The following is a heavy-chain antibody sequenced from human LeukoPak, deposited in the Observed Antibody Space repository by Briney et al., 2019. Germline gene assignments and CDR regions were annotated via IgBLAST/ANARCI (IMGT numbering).Heavy chain of an antibody. CDR1: GFTFSSYE. Sequence: GGSLRLSCAASGFTFSSYEMNWVRQAPGKGLEWVSSISSSSSYIYYADSVKGRFTISRDNAKNSLYLQMNSLRAEDTAVYYCARDATYYDFWSGYYGIDYWGQGTLVTVSS. CDR2: ISSSSSYI. J-gene: IGHJ4*02. V-gene: IGHV3-21*01. CDR3: ARDATYYDFWSGYYGIDY. D-gene: IGHD3-3*01.